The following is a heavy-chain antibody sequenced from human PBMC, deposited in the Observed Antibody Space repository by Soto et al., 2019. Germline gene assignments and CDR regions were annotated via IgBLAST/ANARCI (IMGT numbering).Heavy chain of an antibody. CDR2: ISYDGSNK. CDR3: ARDSTATYDY. D-gene: IGHD5-18*01. V-gene: IGHV3-30-3*01. CDR1: GFTFSSYA. Sequence: GGSLRLSCAASGFTFSSYAIHWVRQAPGKGLEWVAVISYDGSNKYYADSVKGRFTISRDNSKNTLYLQMNSLRAEDTAVYYCARDSTATYDYWGQGTLVTVSS. J-gene: IGHJ4*02.